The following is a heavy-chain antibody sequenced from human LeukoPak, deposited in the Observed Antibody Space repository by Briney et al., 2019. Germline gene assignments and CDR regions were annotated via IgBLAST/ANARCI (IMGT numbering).Heavy chain of an antibody. CDR2: FYPGDSDT. V-gene: IGHV5-51*01. J-gene: IGHJ4*02. CDR1: GYSFTSYW. D-gene: IGHD3-16*01. CDR3: ARQMEAMITFGGVSPPPDY. Sequence: GESLKISCKGSGYSFTSYWIGWVRQMPGKGLEWMGIFYPGDSDTRYSPSFQGQVTFSADKSISTAYLQWSSLKASDTAMYYCARQMEAMITFGGVSPPPDYWGQGTLVTVSS.